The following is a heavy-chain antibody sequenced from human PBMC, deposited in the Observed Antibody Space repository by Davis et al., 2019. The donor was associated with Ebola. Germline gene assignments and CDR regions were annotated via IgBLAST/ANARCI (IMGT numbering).Heavy chain of an antibody. D-gene: IGHD1-26*01. Sequence: ASVQVSCKTSGYTFTGYFIHWVRQAPGQGLEWMGWINPNSGGTMYAQKFKGRVTMTRDTSISTAYMDLSKLRSDYTAVYSSGRRGWDGIDIWGRGTLVTVSS. V-gene: IGHV1-2*02. CDR1: GYTFTGYF. J-gene: IGHJ4*02. CDR2: INPNSGGT. CDR3: GRRGWDGIDI.